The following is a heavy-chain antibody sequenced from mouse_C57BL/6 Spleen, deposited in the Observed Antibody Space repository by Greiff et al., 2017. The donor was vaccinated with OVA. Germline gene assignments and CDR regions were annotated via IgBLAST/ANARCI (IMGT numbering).Heavy chain of an antibody. J-gene: IGHJ2*01. CDR3: TRETAQATRYFDY. CDR1: GYTFTDYE. V-gene: IGHV1-15*01. Sequence: QVQLKQSGAELVRPGASVTLSCKASGYTFTDYEMHWVKQTPVHGLEWIGAIDPETGGTAYNQKFKGKAILTADKSSSTAYMELRSLTSEDSAVYYCTRETAQATRYFDYWGQGTTLTVSS. CDR2: IDPETGGT. D-gene: IGHD3-2*02.